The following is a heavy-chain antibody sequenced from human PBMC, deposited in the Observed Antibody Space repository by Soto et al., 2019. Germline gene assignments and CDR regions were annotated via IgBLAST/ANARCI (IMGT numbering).Heavy chain of an antibody. J-gene: IGHJ6*02. CDR3: AREGPAPYYYYGMDV. Sequence: QVQLVQSRGEVKKPGASVKVSCKTSGYSFTTYGISWVRQAPGQGLERMGRISGYNGNTNYAQKLQGRVTMTTDTSTSTAYMELRSLRSDDTAVYYCAREGPAPYYYYGMDVWGQGSTVTVSS. CDR1: GYSFTTYG. V-gene: IGHV1-18*01. CDR2: ISGYNGNT.